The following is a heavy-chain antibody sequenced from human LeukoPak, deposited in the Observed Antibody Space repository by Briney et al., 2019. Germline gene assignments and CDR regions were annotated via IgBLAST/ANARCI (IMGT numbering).Heavy chain of an antibody. CDR1: GFTLSSYG. CDR3: AKGPRGYYYGSGSYGPEDY. CDR2: IRYDGSNK. Sequence: GGSLRLSCAASGFTLSSYGMHWVRQAPGKGLEWVAFIRYDGSNKYYADSVKGRFTISRDNSKNTLYLQMNSLRAEDKAVYYCAKGPRGYYYGSGSYGPEDYWGQGTLVTVSS. D-gene: IGHD3-10*01. J-gene: IGHJ4*02. V-gene: IGHV3-30*02.